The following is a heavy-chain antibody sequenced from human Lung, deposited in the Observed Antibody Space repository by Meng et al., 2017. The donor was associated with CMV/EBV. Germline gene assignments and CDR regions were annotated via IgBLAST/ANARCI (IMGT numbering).Heavy chain of an antibody. CDR3: AKDLLLFGGANAYFDC. J-gene: IGHJ4*02. Sequence: GGSXRLXXAASGFNFDYYGMHWVRQTPGKGLVWVAFIRHDGTNKSYGDSVKGRFTISRDNSKNTVYLQMNSLRPEETAIYYCAKDLLLFGGANAYFDCWGQGXLVTVSS. CDR1: GFNFDYYG. V-gene: IGHV3-30*02. D-gene: IGHD3-16*01. CDR2: IRHDGTNK.